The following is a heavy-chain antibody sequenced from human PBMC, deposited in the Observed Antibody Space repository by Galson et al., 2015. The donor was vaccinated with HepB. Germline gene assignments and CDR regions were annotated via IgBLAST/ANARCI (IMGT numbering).Heavy chain of an antibody. Sequence: QSGAEVKKPGASVKVSCTASGSTFTGYYMHWVRQAPGQGLEWMGRISPKNGGTRYAQTFQGRVTMTRDMSCSTAYMELRRMRSDDKAVYYWAPILGEFYVEAFDIWGQGTMVTVSS. CDR1: GSTFTGYY. D-gene: IGHD2-21*01. CDR2: ISPKNGGT. J-gene: IGHJ3*02. CDR3: APILGEFYVEAFDI. V-gene: IGHV1-2*06.